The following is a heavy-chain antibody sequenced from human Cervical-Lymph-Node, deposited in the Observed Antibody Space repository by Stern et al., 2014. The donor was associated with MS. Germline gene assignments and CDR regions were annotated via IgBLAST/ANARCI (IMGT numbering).Heavy chain of an antibody. J-gene: IGHJ6*02. D-gene: IGHD3-10*01. Sequence: QVQLVQSGAEVKKPGASVKVSCKTSGYTFSTYGITWGRQAPGPGPEWMGWISGHNGNTNFAERFQGRLTMTTDTSTRTAYMELRSLRYDDTAVYFCARDPGGYFHGMDVWGQGTTVTVSS. CDR3: ARDPGGYFHGMDV. CDR1: GYTFSTYG. CDR2: ISGHNGNT. V-gene: IGHV1-18*01.